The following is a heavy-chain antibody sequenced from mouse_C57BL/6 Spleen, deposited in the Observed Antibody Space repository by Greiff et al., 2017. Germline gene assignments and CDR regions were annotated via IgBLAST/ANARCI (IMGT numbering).Heavy chain of an antibody. CDR2: IWTGGGT. V-gene: IGHV2-9-1*01. CDR1: GFSLTSYA. J-gene: IGHJ1*03. D-gene: IGHD3-1*01. Sequence: QVQLKESGPGLVAPSQSLSITCTVSGFSLTSYAISWVRQPPGKGLEWLGVIWTGGGTNYNSALKSSLSISKDNSKSQVFLKMNSLQTDDTARYYCARNFGASEGDYWYFDVWGTGTTVTVSS. CDR3: ARNFGASEGDYWYFDV.